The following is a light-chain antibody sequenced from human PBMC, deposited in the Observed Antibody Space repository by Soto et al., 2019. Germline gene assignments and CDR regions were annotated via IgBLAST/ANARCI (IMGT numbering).Light chain of an antibody. CDR1: QSVSSSY. CDR3: QQYGSSPRT. V-gene: IGKV3-20*01. CDR2: VAS. J-gene: IGKJ1*01. Sequence: EIVLTQSPGTLSLSPGDTATLSCRASQSVSSSYLAWYQQKPGQAPRLLIYVASIRATGIPDRFSGSGSGTDYTLTINSLEPEDFAVYYCQQYGSSPRTFGQGTKVENK.